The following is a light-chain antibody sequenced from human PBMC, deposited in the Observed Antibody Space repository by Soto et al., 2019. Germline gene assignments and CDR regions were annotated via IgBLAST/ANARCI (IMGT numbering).Light chain of an antibody. CDR3: STWDDSLNGVV. J-gene: IGLJ2*01. V-gene: IGLV1-44*01. CDR1: NSNIGSKT. Sequence: QSVRTQPPSASGTPGQRVTISCSGSNSNIGSKTVNWYQHLPGTAPKLLIYSNPHRPSGVPDRFSASKSGTSASLAISGLQSEDESDYYCSTWDDSLNGVVFGGGTNLTVL. CDR2: SNP.